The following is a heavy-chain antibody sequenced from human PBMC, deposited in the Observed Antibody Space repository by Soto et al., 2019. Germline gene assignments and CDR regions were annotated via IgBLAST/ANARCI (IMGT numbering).Heavy chain of an antibody. CDR3: ARDFTYYYASPQGFDF. D-gene: IGHD3-10*01. CDR1: GFTCSSYS. J-gene: IGHJ4*02. Sequence: GGSLRLSYAASGFTCSSYSMNWVRQAPGKGLEWISYISSSGHTIYYRDSVKGRFTISRDNGKNSLYLQLNSLRVEDTVVYYCARDFTYYYASPQGFDFSGQRTFVTVPS. CDR2: ISSSGHTI. V-gene: IGHV3-48*01.